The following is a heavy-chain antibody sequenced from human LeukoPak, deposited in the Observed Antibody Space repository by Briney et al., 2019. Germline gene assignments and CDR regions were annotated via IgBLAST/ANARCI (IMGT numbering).Heavy chain of an antibody. Sequence: PSETLSLTCAVYGGSFSDYYWSWIRQPPGKGLEWIGKINHSGSTNYSPSLKSRVTISIDTSKNQFSLKLNSMTAADTAVYYCARGEGARDGYNYEGPFYFDYWGQGTLVTVSS. CDR2: INHSGST. CDR1: GGSFSDYY. D-gene: IGHD5-24*01. V-gene: IGHV4-34*01. CDR3: ARGEGARDGYNYEGPFYFDY. J-gene: IGHJ4*02.